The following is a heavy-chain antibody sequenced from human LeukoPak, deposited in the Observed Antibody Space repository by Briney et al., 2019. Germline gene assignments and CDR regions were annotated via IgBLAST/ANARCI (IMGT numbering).Heavy chain of an antibody. CDR2: ICGSGANT. D-gene: IGHD3-16*02. CDR3: AKERAGYTNPYYFDY. CDR1: GFTFSTYA. V-gene: IGHV3-23*01. J-gene: IGHJ4*02. Sequence: GVSVTLPCAASGFTFSTYAMMWLPQAPGKGRVGVPNICGSGANTYYADSVRGRITISREHSNNKLYLHMNSLRAEDTAVYYCAKERAGYTNPYYFDYWGQGTLVTVSS.